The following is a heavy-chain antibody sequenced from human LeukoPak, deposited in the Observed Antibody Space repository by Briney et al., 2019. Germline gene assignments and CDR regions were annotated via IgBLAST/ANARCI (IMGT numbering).Heavy chain of an antibody. CDR3: ARGSSWYYFDY. J-gene: IGHJ4*02. Sequence: GSLRLSCSASGFTVSSNYMSWVRQAPGEGLEWVSVIYSGGSTYYADSVKGRFTISRDNSKNTLYLQMNSLRAEDTAVYYCARGSSWYYFDYWGQGTLVTVSS. CDR2: IYSGGST. D-gene: IGHD6-13*01. CDR1: GFTVSSNY. V-gene: IGHV3-53*01.